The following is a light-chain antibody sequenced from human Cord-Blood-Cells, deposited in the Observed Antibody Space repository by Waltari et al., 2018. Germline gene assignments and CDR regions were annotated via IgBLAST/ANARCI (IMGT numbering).Light chain of an antibody. CDR1: SSAVGGYNY. J-gene: IGLJ1*01. V-gene: IGLV2-14*01. CDR2: EVS. CDR3: SSYTSSSIV. Sequence: QSALTQPASVSGSPGQSITISCTGTSSAVGGYNYVSWYQQHPGKAPKLMIYEVSNRPSGVSNRFSGSKSGNTASLTISGLQAEDEADYYCSSYTSSSIVFGTGTKVTVL.